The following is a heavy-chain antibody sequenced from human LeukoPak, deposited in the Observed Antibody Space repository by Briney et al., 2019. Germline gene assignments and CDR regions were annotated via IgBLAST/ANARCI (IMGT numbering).Heavy chain of an antibody. Sequence: PSETLSLTCTVSGDSVNDYYWNWIRQPPGKGLEWIGYIYYSGSTDYNPSLKSRVTMSVDTSKNRFSLKLNSVTAADTAVYYCARGGARGSSAFDVWGQGTMVIVSA. J-gene: IGHJ3*01. CDR1: GDSVNDYY. D-gene: IGHD3-10*01. V-gene: IGHV4-59*02. CDR3: ARGGARGSSAFDV. CDR2: IYYSGST.